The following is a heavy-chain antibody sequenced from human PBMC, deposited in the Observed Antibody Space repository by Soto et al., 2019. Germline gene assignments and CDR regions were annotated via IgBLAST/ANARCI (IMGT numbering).Heavy chain of an antibody. Sequence: EVQLLESGGGVVQSGGSLRLSCAASGLSLSSHAMSWVRQVPGKGLEWVSGNSGAGDRTHYADSVKGRFTISRDNSKNTLYLQMNSLRAEDTAVYYCAKGSTTMVRGGGLSSDYWGQGTLVTVSS. CDR2: NSGAGDRT. CDR3: AKGSTTMVRGGGLSSDY. J-gene: IGHJ4*02. D-gene: IGHD3-10*01. CDR1: GLSLSSHA. V-gene: IGHV3-23*01.